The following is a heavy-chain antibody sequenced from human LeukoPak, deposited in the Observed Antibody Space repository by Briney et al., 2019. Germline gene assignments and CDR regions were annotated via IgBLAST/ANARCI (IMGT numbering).Heavy chain of an antibody. D-gene: IGHD6-19*01. Sequence: SEPLSLTCTVSGVSISGYYWSWIRQPPGKGLAWVGYIYYSGSTNYNPSLKSRVTISVDTSKNQFSLKLSSVTAADTAVYYCARGHSSGWYGATWFDPWGQGTLVTVSS. CDR3: ARGHSSGWYGATWFDP. V-gene: IGHV4-59*01. CDR2: IYYSGST. J-gene: IGHJ5*02. CDR1: GVSISGYY.